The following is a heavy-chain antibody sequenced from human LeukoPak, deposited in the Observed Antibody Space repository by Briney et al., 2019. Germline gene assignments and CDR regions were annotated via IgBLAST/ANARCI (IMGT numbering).Heavy chain of an antibody. J-gene: IGHJ3*02. D-gene: IGHD6-13*01. CDR2: FDPEDGET. CDR1: GYTLTELS. Sequence: ASVKVSCKVSGYTLTELSMHWVRQAPGKGLEWMGGFDPEDGETIYAQKFQGRVTMTEDTSTDAAYMELSSLRSEDMAVYYCALRQQSLGAFDIWGQGTMVTVSS. V-gene: IGHV1-24*01. CDR3: ALRQQSLGAFDI.